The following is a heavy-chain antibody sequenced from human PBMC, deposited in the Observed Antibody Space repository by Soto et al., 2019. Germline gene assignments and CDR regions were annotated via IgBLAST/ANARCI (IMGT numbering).Heavy chain of an antibody. CDR3: ARDRVESGYPEYFQH. D-gene: IGHD3-22*01. CDR2: IYSGGST. CDR1: GFTVSGNY. V-gene: IGHV3-53*01. J-gene: IGHJ1*01. Sequence: EVQLVESGGGLIQPGGSLRLSCAASGFTVSGNYMSGVRQAPGKGLEWVSVIYSGGSTYYADSVKGRFTISRDNSKNTLYLQMNSLRAEDTAVYYCARDRVESGYPEYFQHWGQGTLVTVSS.